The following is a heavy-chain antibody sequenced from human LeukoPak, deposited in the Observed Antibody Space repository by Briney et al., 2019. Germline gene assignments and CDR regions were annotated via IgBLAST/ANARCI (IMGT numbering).Heavy chain of an antibody. CDR1: GYTFTTYG. J-gene: IGHJ4*02. CDR2: ISAYNGNT. CDR3: ARKGSGWAYFDY. V-gene: IGHV1-18*01. D-gene: IGHD6-19*01. Sequence: ASVKVSCKASGYTFTTYGINWVRQAPGQGLEWMGWISAYNGNTTYARKLQGRVTMTTDTSTSTAYMELRSLRSDDTAVYYCARKGSGWAYFDYSGQGTLVTVSS.